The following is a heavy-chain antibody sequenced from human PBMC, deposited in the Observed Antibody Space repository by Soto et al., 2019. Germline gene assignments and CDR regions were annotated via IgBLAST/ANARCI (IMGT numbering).Heavy chain of an antibody. CDR2: IWYDGRNK. V-gene: IGHV3-33*01. D-gene: IGHD4-17*01. CDR3: ARELSGDYGALNT. CDR1: GFTFSSYG. J-gene: IGHJ3*02. Sequence: SLRLSCALSGFTFSSYGMHWARHAPGKGLEWVAVIWYDGRNKVYADSVKGRFTISRDNSKNTLYLQMNSLRAEDTAVYYCARELSGDYGALNTWGQGTMVNVS.